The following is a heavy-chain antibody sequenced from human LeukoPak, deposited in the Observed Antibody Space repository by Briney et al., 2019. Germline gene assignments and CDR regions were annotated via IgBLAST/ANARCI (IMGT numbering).Heavy chain of an antibody. Sequence: GGSLRLSCAVSGFTVSTNHMSWVRQAPGRGLEWVSVIYNDSNTYYTDSVKGRFTISRDNSKNTVFLQMNSLRVEDKAVYYCARDREVVTAKAQMDVWGKGTTVTVSS. J-gene: IGHJ6*03. CDR3: ARDREVVTAKAQMDV. CDR2: IYNDSNT. D-gene: IGHD2-21*02. CDR1: GFTVSTNH. V-gene: IGHV3-53*01.